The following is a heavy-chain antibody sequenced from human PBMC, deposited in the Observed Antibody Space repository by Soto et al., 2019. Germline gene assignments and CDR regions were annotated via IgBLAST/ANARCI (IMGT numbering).Heavy chain of an antibody. CDR3: ARDLNFWLGAFDI. D-gene: IGHD3-3*01. CDR1: GFTFSSYS. V-gene: IGHV3-21*01. Sequence: AGGSLRLSCAASGFTFSSYSMNWVRQAPGKGLEWVSSISSSSSYIYYADSVKGRFTISRDNAKNSLYLQMNSLRAEDTAVYYCARDLNFWLGAFDIWGQGTMVTVSS. CDR2: ISSSSSYI. J-gene: IGHJ3*02.